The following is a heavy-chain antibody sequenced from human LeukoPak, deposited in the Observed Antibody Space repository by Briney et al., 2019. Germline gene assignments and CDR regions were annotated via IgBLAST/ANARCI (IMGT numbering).Heavy chain of an antibody. J-gene: IGHJ4*02. CDR3: ARLFGYYYDSSAYHFSY. Sequence: GGSLRLSCAASGFTFSDYYMSWIRQAPGKGLEWVSAISGGGGSTYYADSVKGRFTISRDNSKNTLYLQMNSLRAEDTAVYYCARLFGYYYDSSAYHFSYWGQGTLVTVSS. V-gene: IGHV3-23*01. CDR1: GFTFSDYY. D-gene: IGHD3-22*01. CDR2: ISGGGGST.